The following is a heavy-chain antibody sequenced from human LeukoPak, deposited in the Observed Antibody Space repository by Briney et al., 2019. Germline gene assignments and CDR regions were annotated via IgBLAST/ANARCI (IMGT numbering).Heavy chain of an antibody. J-gene: IGHJ4*02. CDR1: GYTFTGYH. Sequence: ASVTVSCTASGYTFTGYHMHWVRQAPGQGLEWMGRINPNSGDTNYAQNFQGRVTMTRDTSISTAYMELSRLRSDDTAVYYCARDYCSSTSCLFDYWGQGTLVTVSS. CDR2: INPNSGDT. V-gene: IGHV1-2*06. CDR3: ARDYCSSTSCLFDY. D-gene: IGHD2-2*01.